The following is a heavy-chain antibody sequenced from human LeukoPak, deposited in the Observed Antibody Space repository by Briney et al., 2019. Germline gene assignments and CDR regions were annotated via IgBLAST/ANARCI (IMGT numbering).Heavy chain of an antibody. CDR2: ISSNGGST. D-gene: IGHD1-26*01. Sequence: PGGSLRLSCAASGFTFSSYAMHWVRQAPGKGLEYVSAISSNGGSTYYANSVKGRFTISRDNSKNTLYLQMDSLRAEDMAVYYCARGLSGSYYIEAYYFDYWGQGTLVTVSS. J-gene: IGHJ4*02. V-gene: IGHV3-64*01. CDR1: GFTFSSYA. CDR3: ARGLSGSYYIEAYYFDY.